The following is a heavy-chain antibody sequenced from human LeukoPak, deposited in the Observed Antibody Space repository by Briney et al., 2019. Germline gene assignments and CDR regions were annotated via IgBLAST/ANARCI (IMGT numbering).Heavy chain of an antibody. Sequence: SETLSLTCTVSGGSISSYNWSWIRQPPRKGLERIGHIYYSGSTNYNPSRMRRVTISVDTSKNQISLKLSSVTAADTAVYYCARSEWELPLDYWGQGTLVTVSS. D-gene: IGHD1-26*01. CDR1: GGSISSYN. J-gene: IGHJ4*02. CDR3: ARSEWELPLDY. V-gene: IGHV4-59*08. CDR2: IYYSGST.